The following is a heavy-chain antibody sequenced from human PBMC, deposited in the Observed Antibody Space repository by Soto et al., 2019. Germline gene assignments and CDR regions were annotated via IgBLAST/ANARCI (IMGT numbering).Heavy chain of an antibody. CDR3: ARVIVVVAADAFDI. CDR2: IYYSGST. J-gene: IGHJ3*02. D-gene: IGHD2-15*01. CDR1: GGSISSSY. Sequence: SETLSLTCTVSGGSISSSYWSWIRQPPGKGLEWIGYIYYSGSTNYNPSLTRRVTISVDSSKNQLSLKLSAVTAADTALYYFARVIVVVAADAFDIWGQGTMVTVSS. V-gene: IGHV4-59*01.